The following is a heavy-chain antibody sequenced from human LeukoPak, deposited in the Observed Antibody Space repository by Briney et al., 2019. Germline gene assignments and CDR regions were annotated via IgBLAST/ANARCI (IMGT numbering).Heavy chain of an antibody. Sequence: SVTVSCKASGGTFSSYAISWVRQAPGQGLEWMGGIIPIFGTANYAQKFQGRVTITADESTSTAYMELSSLRSEDTAVYYCARSNCSSTSCYNWFDPWGQGTLVTASS. CDR3: ARSNCSSTSCYNWFDP. V-gene: IGHV1-69*01. D-gene: IGHD2-2*01. CDR1: GGTFSSYA. J-gene: IGHJ5*02. CDR2: IIPIFGTA.